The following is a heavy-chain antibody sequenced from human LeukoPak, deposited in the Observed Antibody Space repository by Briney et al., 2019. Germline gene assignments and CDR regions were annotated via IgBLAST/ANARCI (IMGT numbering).Heavy chain of an antibody. Sequence: SETLSLTCTVSGGSISSRTDYWGWIRQPPGKGLEWIGSIYSNNGDTYSNPSLKSRVTISVDTSKNQFSLKLSSVTAADTAVYYCARLGGGDYDILTGRGEEDWFDPWGQGTLVTVSS. D-gene: IGHD3-9*01. V-gene: IGHV4-39*07. CDR3: ARLGGGDYDILTGRGEEDWFDP. CDR1: GGSISSRTDY. CDR2: IYSNNGDT. J-gene: IGHJ5*02.